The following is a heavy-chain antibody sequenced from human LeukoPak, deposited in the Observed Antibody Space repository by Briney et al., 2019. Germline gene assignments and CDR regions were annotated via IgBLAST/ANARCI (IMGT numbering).Heavy chain of an antibody. CDR2: IYYSGST. D-gene: IGHD6-19*01. Sequence: SETLSLTCTVSGGSISSYYWSWIRQPPGKGLEWIGYIYYSGSTNYNPSLKSRVTISVDTSKNQFSLKLSSVTAADTAVYYCARLDSSGWYHFEDYWGQGTLVTVSS. V-gene: IGHV4-59*12. CDR3: ARLDSSGWYHFEDY. J-gene: IGHJ4*02. CDR1: GGSISSYY.